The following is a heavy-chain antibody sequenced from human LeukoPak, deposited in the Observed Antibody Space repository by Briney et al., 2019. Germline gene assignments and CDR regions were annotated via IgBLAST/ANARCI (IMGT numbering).Heavy chain of an antibody. Sequence: GGSLRLSCAASGFTFDDYAMHWARQAPGKGLEWVSGISWNSGSIGYADSVKGRFTISRDNAKNSLYLQMNSLRAEDTALYYCAKDRAYSSSSDFDYWGQGTLVTVSS. J-gene: IGHJ4*02. D-gene: IGHD6-13*01. V-gene: IGHV3-9*01. CDR3: AKDRAYSSSSDFDY. CDR2: ISWNSGSI. CDR1: GFTFDDYA.